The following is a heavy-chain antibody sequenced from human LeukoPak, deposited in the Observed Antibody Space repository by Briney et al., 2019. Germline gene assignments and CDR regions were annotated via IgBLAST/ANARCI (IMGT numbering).Heavy chain of an antibody. CDR3: AKDQGSNTWYPLDC. CDR1: GFTFSNSW. V-gene: IGHV3-74*01. Sequence: GGSLRLSCAASGFTFSNSWMHWVRQAPGKGLVWVSRINRDGSSTDYAASVKGRFTISRDNAKNMLYLQMSGLRAEDTAIYYCAKDQGSNTWYPLDCWGQGTLVTVSS. CDR2: INRDGSST. J-gene: IGHJ4*02. D-gene: IGHD6-13*01.